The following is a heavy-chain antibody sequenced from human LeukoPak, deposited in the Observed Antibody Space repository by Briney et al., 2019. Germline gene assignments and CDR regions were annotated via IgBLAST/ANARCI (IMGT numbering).Heavy chain of an antibody. J-gene: IGHJ4*02. CDR3: ARGSWELPTTTTPKASVDY. Sequence: ASVKVSCKASGYTFTSYGISWVRQAPGQGLEWMGWISAYNGNTNYAQKLQGRVTMTTDTSTSTAYMELRSLRSDDTAVYYCARGSWELPTTTTPKASVDYWGQGTLVTVSS. D-gene: IGHD1-1*01. CDR1: GYTFTSYG. V-gene: IGHV1-18*01. CDR2: ISAYNGNT.